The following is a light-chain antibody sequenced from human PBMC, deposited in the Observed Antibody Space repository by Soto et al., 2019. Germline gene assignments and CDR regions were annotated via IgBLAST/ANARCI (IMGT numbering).Light chain of an antibody. J-gene: IGKJ1*01. CDR1: QAVNSW. Sequence: DNQLTQSPSSISASVGDRVTITCRASQAVNSWLAWFQQKPGMAPKLVIYDVSSLQSGVPSRFSGSGSGTEFTLTISSLQPDDFATYYCQQYNSYPWTFGQGTKVDIK. CDR3: QQYNSYPWT. CDR2: DVS. V-gene: IGKV1D-16*01.